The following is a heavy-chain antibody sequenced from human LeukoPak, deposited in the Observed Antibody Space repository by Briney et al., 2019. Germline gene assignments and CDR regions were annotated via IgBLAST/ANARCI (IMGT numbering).Heavy chain of an antibody. D-gene: IGHD6-6*01. Sequence: GGSLRLSCAASGFTFDDYGMSWVRQAPGKGLEWVSGINWNGGSTGYADSVKGRFTISRDNAKNSLYLQMNSLRAEDTAVYYCAKSPVEYSHYFDYWGQGTLVTVSS. CDR3: AKSPVEYSHYFDY. J-gene: IGHJ4*02. CDR1: GFTFDDYG. CDR2: INWNGGST. V-gene: IGHV3-20*04.